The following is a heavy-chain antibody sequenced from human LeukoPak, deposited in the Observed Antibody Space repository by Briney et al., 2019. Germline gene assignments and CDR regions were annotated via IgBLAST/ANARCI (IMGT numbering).Heavy chain of an antibody. J-gene: IGHJ4*02. CDR3: ARALTGYYDSSGYYPGGY. CDR1: GGTFASYA. Sequence: ASVKIFCKASGGTFASYAISWTRQAPGQWLEWMGGTSPIFGTANYAQKFQGRVTITADESTSTAYMELSSLRSEDTAVYYCARALTGYYDSSGYYPGGYWGQGTLVTVSS. V-gene: IGHV1-69*13. D-gene: IGHD3-22*01. CDR2: TSPIFGTA.